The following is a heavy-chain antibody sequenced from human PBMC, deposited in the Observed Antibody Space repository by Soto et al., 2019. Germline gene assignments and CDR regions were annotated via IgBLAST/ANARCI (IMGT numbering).Heavy chain of an antibody. CDR3: ARDYSSYGPFDY. D-gene: IGHD5-18*01. CDR2: ISWNSGSI. V-gene: IGHV3-9*01. Sequence: PGGSLRLSCAASGFTFDDYAMHWVRQAPGKGLEWVSGISWNSGSIGYADSVKGRFTISRDNAKNSLYLQMNSLRAEDTALYYCARDYSSYGPFDYWGQGTLVTVSS. J-gene: IGHJ4*02. CDR1: GFTFDDYA.